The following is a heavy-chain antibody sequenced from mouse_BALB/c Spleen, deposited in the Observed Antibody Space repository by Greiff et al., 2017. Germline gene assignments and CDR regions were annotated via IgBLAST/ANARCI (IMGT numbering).Heavy chain of an antibody. D-gene: IGHD2-1*01. V-gene: IGHV5-9-4*01. Sequence: EAKLVESGGGLVKPGGSLKLSCAASGFTFSSYAMSWVRQSPEKRLEWVAEISSGGSYTYYPDTVTGRFTISRDNAKNTLYLEMSSLRSEDTAMYYCASRGNYYAMDYWGQGTSVTVSS. CDR1: GFTFSSYA. J-gene: IGHJ4*01. CDR2: ISSGGSYT. CDR3: ASRGNYYAMDY.